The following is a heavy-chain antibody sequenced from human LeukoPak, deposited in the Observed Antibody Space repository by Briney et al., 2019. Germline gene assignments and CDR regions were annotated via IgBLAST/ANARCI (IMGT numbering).Heavy chain of an antibody. CDR3: ARGSGRTLDY. J-gene: IGHJ4*02. CDR2: IYYSGST. V-gene: IGHV4-39*07. D-gene: IGHD3-10*01. Sequence: PSETLSLTCTASGGSISSSSYYWGWIRQPPGKGLEWIGSIYYSGSTYYNPSLKSRVTISVNTSKNQFSLKPSSVTAADTAVYYCARGSGRTLDYWGQGTLVTVSS. CDR1: GGSISSSSYY.